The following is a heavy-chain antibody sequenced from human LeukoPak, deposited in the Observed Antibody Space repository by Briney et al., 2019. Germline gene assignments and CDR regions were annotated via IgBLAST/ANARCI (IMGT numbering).Heavy chain of an antibody. V-gene: IGHV3-20*04. D-gene: IGHD3-9*01. Sequence: GGSLRLSCAASGFIFEDYVMSWVRQRPGKGLEWVSGINWNGGSTDYADSVKGRFTISRDNAKKSLYLQMNSLRAEDTALYYCARADGRNYEVLTGYFDYWGQGTLVTVSS. J-gene: IGHJ4*02. CDR2: INWNGGST. CDR3: ARADGRNYEVLTGYFDY. CDR1: GFIFEDYV.